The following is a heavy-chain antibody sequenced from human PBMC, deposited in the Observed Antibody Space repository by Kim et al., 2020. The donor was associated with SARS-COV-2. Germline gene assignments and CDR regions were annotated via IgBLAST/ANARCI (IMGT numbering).Heavy chain of an antibody. CDR1: GGTFSSYA. V-gene: IGHV1-69*04. J-gene: IGHJ6*01. CDR2: IIPILGIA. D-gene: IGHD5-12*01. Sequence: SVKVSCKASGGTFSSYAISWVRQAPGQGLEWMGRIIPILGIANYAQKFQGRVTITADKSTSTAYMELSSLRSEDTAVYYCARGPVDIARKYYYYYGMDVWGQGTTVTVSS. CDR3: ARGPVDIARKYYYYYGMDV.